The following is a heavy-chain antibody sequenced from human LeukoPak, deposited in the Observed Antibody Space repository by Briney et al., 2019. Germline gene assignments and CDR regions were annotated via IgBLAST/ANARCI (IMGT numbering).Heavy chain of an antibody. J-gene: IGHJ5*02. CDR2: IKQDGSAK. CDR1: GFTFSIHW. D-gene: IGHD3-3*01. V-gene: IGHV3-7*01. Sequence: GGPLRLSCAASGFTFSIHWMSWVRQAPGKGLEWVANIKQDGSAKYYVDSVKGRFTISRDNAKNLLYLQMNSLRAEDTAVYYCARDSGGPYYDFWSGPWGQGTLVTVSS. CDR3: ARDSGGPYYDFWSGP.